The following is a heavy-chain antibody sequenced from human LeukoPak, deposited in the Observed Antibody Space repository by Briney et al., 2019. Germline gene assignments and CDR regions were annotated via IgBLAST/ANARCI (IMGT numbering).Heavy chain of an antibody. CDR3: AMQPGDENWFDP. V-gene: IGHV3-30*02. J-gene: IGHJ5*02. CDR2: IRYDGSNK. D-gene: IGHD3-16*01. Sequence: GGSLRLSCAASGFTFSSYGMHWVRQAPGKGLEWVAFIRYDGSNKYYADSVKGRFTISRDNSKNTLYLQMNSLRAEDTAVYYCAMQPGDENWFDPWGQGTLVTVSS. CDR1: GFTFSSYG.